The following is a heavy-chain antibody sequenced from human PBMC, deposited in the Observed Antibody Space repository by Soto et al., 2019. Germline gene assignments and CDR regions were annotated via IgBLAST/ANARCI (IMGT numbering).Heavy chain of an antibody. J-gene: IGHJ3*02. CDR3: ARDPPITIFGVVIPSGAFDI. Sequence: SVKVSCKASGCTFSSYAISWVRQAPGQVLEWMGGIIPIFGTANYAQKFQGRVTITADESTSTAYMELRSLRSDDTAVYYCARDPPITIFGVVIPSGAFDIWGQGTMVTVSS. CDR1: GCTFSSYA. D-gene: IGHD3-3*01. CDR2: IIPIFGTA. V-gene: IGHV1-69*13.